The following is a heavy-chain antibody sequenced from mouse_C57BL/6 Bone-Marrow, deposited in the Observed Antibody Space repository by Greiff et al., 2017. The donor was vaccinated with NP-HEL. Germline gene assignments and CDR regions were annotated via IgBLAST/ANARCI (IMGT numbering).Heavy chain of an antibody. CDR1: GFSLTSYG. Sequence: VKLVESGPGLVAPSQRLSITCTVSGFSLTSYGVDWVRQSPGKGLEWLGVIWGVGSTNYNSALKSRLSISKDNSKSQVFLKMNSLQTDDTAMYYRDGDWFAYWGQGTLVTVSA. J-gene: IGHJ3*01. CDR2: IWGVGST. CDR3: DGDWFAY. V-gene: IGHV2-6*01.